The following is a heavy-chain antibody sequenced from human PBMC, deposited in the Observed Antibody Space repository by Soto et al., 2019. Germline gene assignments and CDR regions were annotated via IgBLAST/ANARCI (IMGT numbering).Heavy chain of an antibody. CDR3: EKKDYVYCVCSCYFDSIDV. D-gene: IGHD3-16*01. V-gene: IGHV3-30*18. J-gene: IGHJ6*02. Sequence: PLRLSWAASDIPFTRSRMHWARPSPGKGLERVAFISYDGDNKYCADSVKGRFTISRDNYTSTLYLQMHSLRAEDATVYSCEKKDYVYCVCSCYFDSIDVLGPGTTVTVSS. CDR2: ISYDGDNK. CDR1: DIPFTRSR.